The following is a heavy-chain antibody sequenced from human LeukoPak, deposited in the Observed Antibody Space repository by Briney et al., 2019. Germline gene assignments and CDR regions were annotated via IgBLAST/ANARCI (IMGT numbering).Heavy chain of an antibody. V-gene: IGHV3-30*04. CDR2: ISYDGSNK. CDR3: ARWIVGATSYFDY. Sequence: GGSLRLSCAASGFTFSSYAMHWVRQAPGKGLEWVAVISYDGSNKYYADSVKGRFTISRDNSKNTLYLRMNSLRAEDTAVYYCARWIVGATSYFDYWGQGTLVTVSS. D-gene: IGHD1-26*01. J-gene: IGHJ4*02. CDR1: GFTFSSYA.